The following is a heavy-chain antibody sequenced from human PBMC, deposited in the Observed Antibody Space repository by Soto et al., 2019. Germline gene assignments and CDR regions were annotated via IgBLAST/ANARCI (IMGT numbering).Heavy chain of an antibody. CDR2: IIPIFGTA. J-gene: IGHJ5*02. Sequence: QVQLVQSGAEVKKPGSSVKVSCKASGGTFSSYAISWVRQAPGQGLEWMGGIIPIFGTANYAQKFQGRVTITADESTSTAYMELSSLRSEDTAVYYCASLGYCISTSCSGWFDPWGQGTLATVSS. V-gene: IGHV1-69*12. CDR1: GGTFSSYA. CDR3: ASLGYCISTSCSGWFDP. D-gene: IGHD2-2*01.